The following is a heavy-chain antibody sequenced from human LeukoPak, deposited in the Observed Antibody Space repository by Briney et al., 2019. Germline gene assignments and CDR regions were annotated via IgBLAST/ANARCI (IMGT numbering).Heavy chain of an antibody. CDR2: ISHSGTT. J-gene: IGHJ3*02. CDR1: GYSISTDYY. V-gene: IGHV4-38-2*02. CDR3: ARDRGYYDTSGYYGDAFDI. D-gene: IGHD3-22*01. Sequence: SETLSLTCTVSGYSISTDYYWGWIRQPPGKGLEWVGTISHSGTTYYNPSLKSRVTISVDTSKNQFSLRLSSVTAADTAVYYCARDRGYYDTSGYYGDAFDIWGQGTKVTVSS.